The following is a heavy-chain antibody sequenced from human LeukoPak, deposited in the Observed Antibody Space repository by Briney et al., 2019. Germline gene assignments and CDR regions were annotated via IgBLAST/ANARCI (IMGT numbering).Heavy chain of an antibody. D-gene: IGHD5-18*01. CDR3: AREAGTAMAPFDY. CDR2: INPSGGST. Sequence: ASVKVSCKASGYTFTSYYIHWVRQAPGQGLEWMGMINPSGGSTSYAQKFQGRVTMTRDTSTSTVYMELSSLRSEDTAVYYCAREAGTAMAPFDYWGQGTLVTVSS. CDR1: GYTFTSYY. V-gene: IGHV1-46*01. J-gene: IGHJ4*02.